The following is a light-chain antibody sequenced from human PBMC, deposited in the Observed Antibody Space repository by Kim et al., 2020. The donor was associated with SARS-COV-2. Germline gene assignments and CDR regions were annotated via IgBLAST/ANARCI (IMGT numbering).Light chain of an antibody. J-gene: IGLJ3*02. CDR3: QTWGSGIAV. V-gene: IGLV4-69*01. CDR1: SGNSSYS. CDR2: INADGSH. Sequence: ASVKLTCTLSSGNSSYSIAWHQQQPEKGPRYLLRINADGSHNKGDGIPDRFSGSSSGTERYLTISSLQSEDESDYYCQTWGSGIAVFGGGTQLTVL.